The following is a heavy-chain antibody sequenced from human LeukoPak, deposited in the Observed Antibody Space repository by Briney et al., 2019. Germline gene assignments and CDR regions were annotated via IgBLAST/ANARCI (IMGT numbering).Heavy chain of an antibody. CDR3: AREVPIAAAGSIDY. CDR1: GYTFTSYY. CDR2: INPNSGGT. Sequence: ASVKVSCKASGYTFTSYYMHWVRQAPGQGLEWMGWINPNSGGTNYAQKFQGRVTMTRDTSISTAYMELSRLRSDDTAVYYCAREVPIAAAGSIDYWGQGTLVTVSS. V-gene: IGHV1-2*02. J-gene: IGHJ4*02. D-gene: IGHD6-13*01.